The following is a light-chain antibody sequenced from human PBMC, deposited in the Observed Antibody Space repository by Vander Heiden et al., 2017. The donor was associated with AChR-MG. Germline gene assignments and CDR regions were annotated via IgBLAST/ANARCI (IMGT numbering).Light chain of an antibody. CDR3: SSYTSSSTLG. CDR1: SSDVGGYNY. Sequence: QSALTQPASVSGSPGHSIPISCTGTSSDVGGYNYVSWYQQHPGKAPKLMIYDVRKRPAGVSNRFSGSKSGNTASLTISGLQAEDEADYYCSSYTSSSTLGFGTGTKVTVL. V-gene: IGLV2-14*01. CDR2: DVR. J-gene: IGLJ1*01.